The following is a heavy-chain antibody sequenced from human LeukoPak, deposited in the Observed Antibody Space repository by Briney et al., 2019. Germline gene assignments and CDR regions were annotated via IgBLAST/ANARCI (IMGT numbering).Heavy chain of an antibody. Sequence: GSLRLSCAVSGFPLSNSWMYWVRQARGKGLEGVANIKKDGSGIYYVDSVKGRFIISRDNARNSLYLQMNSLRVEDTAVYFCAGGSCMEVWGKGTAVTVSS. J-gene: IGHJ6*04. CDR3: AGGSCMEV. V-gene: IGHV3-7*03. CDR2: IKKDGSGI. CDR1: GFPLSNSW. D-gene: IGHD1-26*01.